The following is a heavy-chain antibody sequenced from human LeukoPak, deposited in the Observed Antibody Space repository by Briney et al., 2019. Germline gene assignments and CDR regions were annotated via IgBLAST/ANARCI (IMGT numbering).Heavy chain of an antibody. J-gene: IGHJ6*03. Sequence: ASVKVSCKTSGYTFNDYYIHWVRQAPGQGLEWMGWINPNSGGTNYAQKFQGRVTMTSDTSISTAYMELNSLKSDDTAVYFCARPRDVYNYGGYYYYMDVWGKGATVTVSS. D-gene: IGHD5-24*01. CDR1: GYTFNDYY. CDR3: ARPRDVYNYGGYYYYMDV. CDR2: INPNSGGT. V-gene: IGHV1-2*02.